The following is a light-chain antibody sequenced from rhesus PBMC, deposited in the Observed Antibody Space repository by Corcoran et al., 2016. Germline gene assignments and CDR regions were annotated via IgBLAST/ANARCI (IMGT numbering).Light chain of an antibody. CDR1: QSVGSY. CDR2: GAS. V-gene: IGKV3-24*04. CDR3: LQSTNWPQYS. Sequence: ETVVTQSPATLSLSPGERATLSCRARQSVGSYLAWYQQTPGQAPRLLIYGASSRATGIPDRFSGSGSGTDFTLTISSLEPEDVGVYFCLQSTNWPQYSFGQGTKVEIK. J-gene: IGKJ2*01.